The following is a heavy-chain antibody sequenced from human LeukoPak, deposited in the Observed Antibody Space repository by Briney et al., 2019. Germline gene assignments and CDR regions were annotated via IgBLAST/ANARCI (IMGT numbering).Heavy chain of an antibody. D-gene: IGHD2-15*01. CDR1: GYTFINYG. Sequence: VKVSFKGSGYTFINYGISGLRQAPGQGVEGMGWISASNGNTNYAQKVQGRVTMTTVTSTSTDYMKMRSLLVDDTVVYGCARDRAVVVVAATPLDEWFDPWGQGTLVTVSS. J-gene: IGHJ5*02. V-gene: IGHV1-18*01. CDR2: ISASNGNT. CDR3: ARDRAVVVVAATPLDEWFDP.